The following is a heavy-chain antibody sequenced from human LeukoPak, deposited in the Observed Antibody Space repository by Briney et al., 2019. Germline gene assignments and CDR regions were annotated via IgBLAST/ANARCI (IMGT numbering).Heavy chain of an antibody. V-gene: IGHV3-30-3*01. CDR1: GFIFSNYA. CDR3: ASAPLSYSTNWIFHY. J-gene: IGHJ4*02. D-gene: IGHD6-13*01. Sequence: HTGGSLRLSCAASGFIFSNYALHWVRQAPGKGLQGVAVLSHDESHKSYADSVRGRFTISRDNSKNTRYLQMNSLRAESTSVYFCASAPLSYSTNWIFHYWGQGTLVTVSS. CDR2: LSHDESHK.